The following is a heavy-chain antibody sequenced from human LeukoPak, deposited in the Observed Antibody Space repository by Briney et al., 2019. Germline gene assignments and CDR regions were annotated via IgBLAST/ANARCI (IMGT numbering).Heavy chain of an antibody. D-gene: IGHD3-9*01. J-gene: IGHJ6*02. CDR3: ARGGDYDILTGYHLNYYYGMDV. CDR2: ISYDGSNK. CDR1: GFTFSSYG. V-gene: IGHV3-30*03. Sequence: GGSLRLSCAASGFTFSSYGMHWVRQAPGKGLEWVAVISYDGSNKYYADSVKGRFTISRDNSKNTLYLQMNSLRAEDTAVYYCARGGDYDILTGYHLNYYYGMDVWGQGTTVTVSS.